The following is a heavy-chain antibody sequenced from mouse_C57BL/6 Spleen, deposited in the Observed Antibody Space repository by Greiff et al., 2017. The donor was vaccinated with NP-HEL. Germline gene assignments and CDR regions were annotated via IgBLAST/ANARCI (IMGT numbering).Heavy chain of an antibody. V-gene: IGHV2-2*01. J-gene: IGHJ4*01. Sequence: VQLQQSGPGLVQPSQSLSITCTVSGFSLTSYGVHWVRQSPGKGLEWLGVIWSGGSTDYNAAFISRLSISKDNSKSQVFFKMNSLQADDTAIYYCASSIYYDYDEGYYYAMDYWGQGTSVTVSS. CDR3: ASSIYYDYDEGYYYAMDY. CDR2: IWSGGST. D-gene: IGHD2-4*01. CDR1: GFSLTSYG.